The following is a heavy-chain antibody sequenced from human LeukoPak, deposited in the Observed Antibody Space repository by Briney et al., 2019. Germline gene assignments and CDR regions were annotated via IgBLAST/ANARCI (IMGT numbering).Heavy chain of an antibody. V-gene: IGHV4-4*07. CDR1: GGSISRYY. CDR2: IYTSGST. CDR3: ARSQEAARCSYNWFDP. D-gene: IGHD6-25*01. J-gene: IGHJ5*02. Sequence: SETLSLTCTVSGGSISRYYWSWIQQPAGKGLEWIGRIYTSGSTNYNPSLKSRVTMSVDTSKNQFSLNLSSVTAADTAVYCCARSQEAARCSYNWFDPWGQGTLVTVSS.